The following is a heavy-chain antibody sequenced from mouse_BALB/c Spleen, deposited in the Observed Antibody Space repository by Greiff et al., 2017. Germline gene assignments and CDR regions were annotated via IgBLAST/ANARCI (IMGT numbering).Heavy chain of an antibody. CDR2: IYPGDGDT. Sequence: QVQLQQSGPELVKPGASVKISCKASGYAFSSSWMNWVKQRPGQGLEWIGRIYPGDGDTNYNGKFKGKATLTADKSSSTAYMQLSSLTSVDSAVYFCAQDYYGSTFAYWGQGTLVTVSA. D-gene: IGHD1-1*01. CDR1: GYAFSSSW. CDR3: AQDYYGSTFAY. V-gene: IGHV1-82*01. J-gene: IGHJ3*01.